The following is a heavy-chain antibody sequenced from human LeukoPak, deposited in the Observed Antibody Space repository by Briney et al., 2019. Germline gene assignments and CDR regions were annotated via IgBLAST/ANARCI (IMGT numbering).Heavy chain of an antibody. J-gene: IGHJ5*02. CDR2: FDPEDGET. CDR1: GYTLTELS. V-gene: IGHV1-24*01. Sequence: ASVKVPCKVSGYTLTELSMHWVRQAPGKGLEWMGGFDPEDGETIYAQKFQGRVTMTEDTSTDTAYMELSSLRSEDTAVYFCATSGSYFIVGWFDPWGQGTLVTVSS. CDR3: ATSGSYFIVGWFDP. D-gene: IGHD1-26*01.